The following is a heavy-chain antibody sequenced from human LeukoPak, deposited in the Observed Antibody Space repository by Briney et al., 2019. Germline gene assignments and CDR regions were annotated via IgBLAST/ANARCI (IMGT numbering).Heavy chain of an antibody. D-gene: IGHD4-23*01. CDR1: GGSFSDYY. CDR3: ASPGAGGNSAGLDY. V-gene: IGHV4-34*01. CDR2: IDHSGST. Sequence: SETLSLTCVVYGGSFSDYYWSWIRQPPGKGLEWIGEIDHSGSTNYNPSLKSRVTISLETSKSQFSLKLSSVTAADTAVYYCASPGAGGNSAGLDYWGQGTLVTVSS. J-gene: IGHJ4*02.